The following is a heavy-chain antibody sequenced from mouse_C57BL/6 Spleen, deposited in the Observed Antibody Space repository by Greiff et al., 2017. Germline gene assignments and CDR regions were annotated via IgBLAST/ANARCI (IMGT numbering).Heavy chain of an antibody. CDR3: AIDGYYEGYFDY. V-gene: IGHV3-6*01. CDR2: ISYDGSN. D-gene: IGHD2-3*01. CDR1: GYSITSGYY. Sequence: DVKLQESGPGLVKPSPSLSLTCSVTGYSITSGYYWNWIRQFPGNKLEWMGYISYDGSNNYNPSLKNRISITRDTSKNQFFLKLNSVTTEDTATYYCAIDGYYEGYFDYWGQGTTLTVSS. J-gene: IGHJ2*01.